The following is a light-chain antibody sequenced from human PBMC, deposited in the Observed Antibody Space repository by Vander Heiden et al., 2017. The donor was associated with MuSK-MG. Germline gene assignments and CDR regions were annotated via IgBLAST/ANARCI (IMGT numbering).Light chain of an antibody. CDR2: STN. Sequence: QTVVTQEPSLTVSPGGTVTLPCASSTGAVTSGNYPNWFQQKPGQEHRELIYSTNNKHTWTPARFSGSLLGGKAALTLSGVQREEEAEYDCLLYNGGTRVFGGGTKLIVL. CDR3: LLYNGGTRV. V-gene: IGLV7-43*01. CDR1: TGAVTSGNY. J-gene: IGLJ3*02.